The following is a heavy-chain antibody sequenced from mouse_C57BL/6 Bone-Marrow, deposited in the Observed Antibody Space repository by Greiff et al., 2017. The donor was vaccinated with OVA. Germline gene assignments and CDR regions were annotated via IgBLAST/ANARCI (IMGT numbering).Heavy chain of an antibody. CDR3: TTRDEGGHYYAMDY. Sequence: EVQLQQSGAELVRPGASVKLSCTASGFNITDDYMHWVKQRPEQGLEWIGWIDPENGDTEYASKFQGKATITADTSSNTAYLQLSSLTSEDTAVYYCTTRDEGGHYYAMDYWGQGTSVTVSS. CDR2: IDPENGDT. J-gene: IGHJ4*01. CDR1: GFNITDDY. V-gene: IGHV14-4*01.